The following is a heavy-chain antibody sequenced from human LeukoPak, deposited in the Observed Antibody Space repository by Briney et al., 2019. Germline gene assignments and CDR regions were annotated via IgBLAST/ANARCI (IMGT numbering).Heavy chain of an antibody. Sequence: SETLSLTCTVSGGSISSGSYYWSWIRQPAGKGLEWIGRIYTSGSTNYNPSLKSRVTISVDTSKNQFSLKLSSVTAADTAVYYCARAGGITMIVVLREDAFDIWGQGTMVTVSS. CDR2: IYTSGST. J-gene: IGHJ3*02. V-gene: IGHV4-61*02. CDR3: ARAGGITMIVVLREDAFDI. CDR1: GGSISSGSYY. D-gene: IGHD3-22*01.